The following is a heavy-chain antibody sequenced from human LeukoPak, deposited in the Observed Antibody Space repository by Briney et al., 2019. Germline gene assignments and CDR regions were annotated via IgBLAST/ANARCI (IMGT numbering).Heavy chain of an antibody. CDR2: ICGGGGST. D-gene: IGHD3-22*01. CDR3: AKDTTYYYDSSGYYRGAAFDI. CDR1: GFTFSSYA. V-gene: IGHV3-23*01. Sequence: GGSLRLSCAASGFTFSSYAMSWVRQAPGKGLEWVSAICGGGGSTYYADSVKGRFTISRDNSKNTLYLQMNSLRAEDTAVYYCAKDTTYYYDSSGYYRGAAFDIWGQGTMVTVSS. J-gene: IGHJ3*02.